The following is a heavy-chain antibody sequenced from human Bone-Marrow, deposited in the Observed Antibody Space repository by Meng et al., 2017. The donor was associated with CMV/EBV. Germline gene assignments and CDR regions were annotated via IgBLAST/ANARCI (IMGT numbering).Heavy chain of an antibody. CDR2: INSDGSST. Sequence: GGSLRLSCAASGFTFSSYWMHWVRQAPGKGLVWVSRINSDGSSTSYADSVKGRFTISRDNAKNTLYLQMNSLRAEDTAVYYCARVFGRDFWSGYYTDAFDIWGQGTMVTVSS. CDR3: ARVFGRDFWSGYYTDAFDI. D-gene: IGHD3-3*01. J-gene: IGHJ3*02. CDR1: GFTFSSYW. V-gene: IGHV3-74*01.